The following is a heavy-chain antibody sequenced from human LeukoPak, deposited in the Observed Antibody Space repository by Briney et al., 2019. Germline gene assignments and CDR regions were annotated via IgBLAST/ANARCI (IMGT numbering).Heavy chain of an antibody. D-gene: IGHD1-26*01. V-gene: IGHV3-11*04. CDR3: ARDGGAYSGSYYYYYYMDV. CDR1: GFTFSDYY. Sequence: GGSLRLSCAASGFTFSDYYMSWIRQAPGKGLEWVSYISTSGSTIFYADSVKGRFTISRDNAKNSLYLQMNSLRAEDTAVYYCARDGGAYSGSYYYYYYMDVWGKGTTVTISS. CDR2: ISTSGSTI. J-gene: IGHJ6*03.